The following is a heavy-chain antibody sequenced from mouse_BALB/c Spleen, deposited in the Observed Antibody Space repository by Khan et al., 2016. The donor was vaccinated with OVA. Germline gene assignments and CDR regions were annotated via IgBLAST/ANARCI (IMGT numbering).Heavy chain of an antibody. CDR2: IIPGSGST. J-gene: IGHJ4*01. CDR3: ASSFYYGNDGAMDY. CDR1: GYTFSSYR. Sequence: QVQLKQSGAELMKPGASVKISCKATGYTFSSYRIEWVKQRPGHGLEWIGEIIPGSGSTNYNQKFKGKATFTADKSSNTAYMQLSSLTSEESAVFYGASSFYYGNDGAMDYWGQGTSVTVSS. D-gene: IGHD2-2*01. V-gene: IGHV1-9*01.